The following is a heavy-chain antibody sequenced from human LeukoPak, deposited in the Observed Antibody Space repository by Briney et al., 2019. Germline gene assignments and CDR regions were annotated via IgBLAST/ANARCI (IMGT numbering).Heavy chain of an antibody. CDR1: GFIFDDYA. Sequence: SGGSLRLSCAASGFIFDDYAMHWVRHAPGKGLEWVSLIFGDGGGSYYADSVKGRFTISRDNSKNSLYLQMNSLRTEDTALYYCTKGEARYFDYWGQGNLVTVSS. CDR3: TKGEARYFDY. J-gene: IGHJ4*02. V-gene: IGHV3-43*02. CDR2: IFGDGGGS.